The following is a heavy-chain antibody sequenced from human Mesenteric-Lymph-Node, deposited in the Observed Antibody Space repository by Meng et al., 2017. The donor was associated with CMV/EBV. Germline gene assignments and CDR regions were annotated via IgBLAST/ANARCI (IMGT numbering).Heavy chain of an antibody. D-gene: IGHD3-10*01. Sequence: SGTLSLTCTVSGGSISSGDYYWSWIRQPPGKGLEWIGYIYYSGSTYYNPSLKSRVTISVDTSKNQFSLKLSSVTAADTAVYYCARDRRRSRTKGSVDYYYYYGMDVWGQGTTVTVSS. CDR2: IYYSGST. CDR1: GGSISSGDYY. CDR3: ARDRRRSRTKGSVDYYYYYGMDV. J-gene: IGHJ6*02. V-gene: IGHV4-30-4*08.